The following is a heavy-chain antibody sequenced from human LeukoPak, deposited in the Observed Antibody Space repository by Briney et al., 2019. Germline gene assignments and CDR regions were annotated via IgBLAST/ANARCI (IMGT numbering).Heavy chain of an antibody. Sequence: PSETLSLTCTVSGGSNSSYYWSWIRQPPGKGLEWIAYLFYSGSTDYNPSLESRVTISVDTSKNQFSLKLRSVTAADTAVYYCATVAVIRGVTYFDYWGQGTLVTVSS. D-gene: IGHD3-10*01. J-gene: IGHJ4*02. V-gene: IGHV4-59*01. CDR2: LFYSGST. CDR3: ATVAVIRGVTYFDY. CDR1: GGSNSSYY.